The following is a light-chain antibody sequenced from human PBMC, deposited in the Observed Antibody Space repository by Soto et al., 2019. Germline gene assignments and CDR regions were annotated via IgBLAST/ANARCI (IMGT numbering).Light chain of an antibody. CDR2: DAS. CDR3: QQRSNWYT. V-gene: IGKV3-11*01. J-gene: IGKJ2*01. CDR1: QSVTIF. Sequence: EPVLTQSPATLSLSPGERATLSCRASQSVTIFLAWYQQRPGQAPRLLIYDASKRATGIPARFSGSGSGTDFTLTSSSLEPEDSAVYYCQQRSNWYTFGQGTKLEIK.